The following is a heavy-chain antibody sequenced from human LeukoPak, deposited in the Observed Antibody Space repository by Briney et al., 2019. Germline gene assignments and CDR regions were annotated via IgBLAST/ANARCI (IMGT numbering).Heavy chain of an antibody. J-gene: IGHJ4*02. CDR3: ARRKYYGSGSPWYFDY. CDR2: IYYSGST. V-gene: IGHV4-59*08. CDR1: GGSISSYY. Sequence: SETLSLTCTVSGGSISSYYWSWIRQPPGKGLEWIGYIYYSGSTNHNPSLKSRVTISVDTSKNQFSLKLSSVTAADTAVYYCARRKYYGSGSPWYFDYWGQGTLVTVSS. D-gene: IGHD3-10*01.